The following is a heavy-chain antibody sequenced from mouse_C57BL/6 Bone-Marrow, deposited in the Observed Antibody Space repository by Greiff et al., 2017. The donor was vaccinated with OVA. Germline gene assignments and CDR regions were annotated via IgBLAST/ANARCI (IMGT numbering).Heavy chain of an antibody. CDR2: INPNNGGT. CDR3: ARDYGSPWFAY. CDR1: GYTFTDYY. J-gene: IGHJ3*01. V-gene: IGHV1-26*01. D-gene: IGHD1-1*01. Sequence: EVKLQQSGPELVKPGASVKISCKASGYTFTDYYMNWVKQSHGKSLEWIGDINPNNGGTSYNQKFKGKATLTVDKSSSTAYMELRSLTSEDSAVYYCARDYGSPWFAYWGQGTLVTVSA.